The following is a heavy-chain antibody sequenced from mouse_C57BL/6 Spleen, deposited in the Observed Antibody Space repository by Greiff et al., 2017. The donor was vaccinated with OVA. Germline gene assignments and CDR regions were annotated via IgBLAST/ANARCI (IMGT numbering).Heavy chain of an antibody. J-gene: IGHJ2*01. V-gene: IGHV1-50*01. CDR2: IDPSASYT. D-gene: IGHD1-1*01. CDR3: ARQNLPGNFDY. CDR1: GYTFTSYW. Sequence: QVQLQQPGAELVKPGASVKLSCKASGYTFTSYWMQWVKQRPGQGLEWIGEIDPSASYTNYNQKFKGKATLTVDTSSSTAYMQLSSLTSEDSAVYYCARQNLPGNFDYWGQGTTLTVSS.